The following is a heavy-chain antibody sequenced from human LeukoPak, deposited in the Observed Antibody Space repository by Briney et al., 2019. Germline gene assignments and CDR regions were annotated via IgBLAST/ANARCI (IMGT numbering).Heavy chain of an antibody. CDR3: ARQVATRGGKIASSDY. CDR2: IYYSGST. D-gene: IGHD6-6*01. Sequence: PSETLSLTCTVSGGSISSSSYYWGWIRQPPGKGLEWIGSIYYSGSTYYNPSLKSRVTISVDTSKSQFSLKLSSVTAADTAVYYCARQVATRGGKIASSDYWGQGTLVTVSS. V-gene: IGHV4-39*01. CDR1: GGSISSSSYY. J-gene: IGHJ4*02.